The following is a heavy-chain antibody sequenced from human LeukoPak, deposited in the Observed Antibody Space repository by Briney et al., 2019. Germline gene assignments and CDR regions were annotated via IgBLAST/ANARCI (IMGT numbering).Heavy chain of an antibody. CDR2: ISSSSSYI. CDR1: GFTFSSYS. V-gene: IGHV3-21*01. J-gene: IGHJ4*02. CDR3: ARAAEDYGGRFDS. D-gene: IGHD4-17*01. Sequence: GGSLRLSCAASGFTFSSYSMNWVRQAPGRGLEWVSSISSSSSYIYYADSVKGRFTISRDNAKNSLYLQMNSLRAEDTAVYYCARAAEDYGGRFDSWGQGTLVTVSS.